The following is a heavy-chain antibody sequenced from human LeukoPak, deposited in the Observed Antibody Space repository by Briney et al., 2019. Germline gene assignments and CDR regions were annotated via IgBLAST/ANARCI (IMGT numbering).Heavy chain of an antibody. CDR2: ISGNGATT. CDR3: ARGPYSSGVHYFDF. D-gene: IGHD3-22*01. J-gene: IGHJ4*02. CDR1: GFTSVNSV. V-gene: IGHV3-64*02. Sequence: GGSLRLSCATSGFTSVNSVMHWVRQAPGKGLEFVSAISGNGATTYYADTVKGRFTISRDNSLNTVSPVMGSLSTDDMAVYYCARGPYSSGVHYFDFWGQGTLVSVSS.